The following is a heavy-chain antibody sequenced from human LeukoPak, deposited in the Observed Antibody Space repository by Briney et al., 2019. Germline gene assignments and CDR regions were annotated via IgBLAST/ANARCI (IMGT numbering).Heavy chain of an antibody. CDR3: ASQTTVTDNYYYMDV. J-gene: IGHJ6*03. V-gene: IGHV1-18*01. Sequence: ASVKVSCKASGYTFTSYGITWVRQAPGQGLEWMGWISAYNGNTNYAQKLQGRVTMTTDTSTNTAYMELRSLRSDDTAVYYCASQTTVTDNYYYMDVWGEGTTVTVSS. CDR1: GYTFTSYG. D-gene: IGHD4-17*01. CDR2: ISAYNGNT.